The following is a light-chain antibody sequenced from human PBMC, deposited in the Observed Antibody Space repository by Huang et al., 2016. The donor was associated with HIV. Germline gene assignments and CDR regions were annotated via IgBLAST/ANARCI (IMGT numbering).Light chain of an antibody. J-gene: IGKJ1*01. CDR2: RAS. CDR3: QQFNNWPPWT. CDR1: QSVSDY. V-gene: IGKV3-15*01. Sequence: EIVMTQSPATLSVSPGESVTLSCKASQSVSDYVAWYQQKPGQAPRLLLYRASTRATGIPARFSGGGSGTEFTLTISGLQSEDSAVYYCQQFNNWPPWTFGQGTKVEIK.